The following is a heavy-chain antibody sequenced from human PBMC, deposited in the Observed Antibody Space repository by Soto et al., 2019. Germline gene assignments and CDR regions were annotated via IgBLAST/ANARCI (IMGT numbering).Heavy chain of an antibody. CDR2: ISYDGSNK. CDR1: GFTFSSYA. J-gene: IGHJ6*02. D-gene: IGHD1-1*01. V-gene: IGHV3-30-3*01. CDR3: RRRIAGGTYHGMDV. Sequence: PSGSLRLTCAASGFTFSSYAMHWLLQDPGKGLEWVAVISYDGSNKKYADSVKSRFTISRDNSKNTLYLQMNSLRTEDTAVYYSRRRIAGGTYHGMDVWGQATTVTVSS.